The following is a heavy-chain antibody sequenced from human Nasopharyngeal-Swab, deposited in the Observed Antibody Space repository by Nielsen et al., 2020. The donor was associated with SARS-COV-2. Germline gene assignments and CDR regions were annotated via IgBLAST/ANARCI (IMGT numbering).Heavy chain of an antibody. CDR2: IYYSGST. J-gene: IGHJ3*02. CDR3: ARLLSGTKPPHDAFDI. V-gene: IGHV4-59*08. CDR1: GGSISSYY. D-gene: IGHD1-26*01. Sequence: SETLSLTCTVSGGSISSYYWSWIRQPPGKGLEWIGYIYYSGSTNYNPSLKSRVTISIDTSRNQFSLKLSSVIAADTAVYYCARLLSGTKPPHDAFDIWGQGTMVTVSS.